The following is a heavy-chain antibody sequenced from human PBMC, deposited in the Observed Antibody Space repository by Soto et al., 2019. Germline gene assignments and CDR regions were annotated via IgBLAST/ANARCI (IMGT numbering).Heavy chain of an antibody. CDR3: ARVVKGAEDWFGT. V-gene: IGHV1-18*01. D-gene: IGHD2-2*01. CDR1: GYTFSNYF. CDR2: ISLYSDGT. J-gene: IGHJ5*02. Sequence: ASLNVSFKTSGYTFSNYFITWFLQSPGQPLEWLGWISLYSDGTNYAQKFQGRVSMTTDTSTTTAYMELRSLRSDDTAVYYCARVVKGAEDWFGTWGKGTLVT.